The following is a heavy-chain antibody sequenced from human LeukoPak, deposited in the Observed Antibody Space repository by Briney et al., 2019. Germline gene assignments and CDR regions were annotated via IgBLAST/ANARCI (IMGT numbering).Heavy chain of an antibody. CDR2: MKQDGSEK. CDR1: GFTFSSYW. D-gene: IGHD2-2*01. V-gene: IGHV3-7*01. J-gene: IGHJ6*03. CDR3: ARYGVAPAAYYYYYMDV. Sequence: AGGSLSLSCAASGFTFSSYWMSWVRQAPGKGLEWVANMKQDGSEKYYVDSVKGRFTISRDNAKNSLYLQMNSLRAEDTAVYYCARYGVAPAAYYYYYMDVWGKGTTVTVSS.